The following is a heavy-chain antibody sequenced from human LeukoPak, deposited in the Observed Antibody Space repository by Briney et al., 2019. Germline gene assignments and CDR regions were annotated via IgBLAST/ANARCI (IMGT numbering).Heavy chain of an antibody. CDR2: ISGSGGST. J-gene: IGHJ4*02. V-gene: IGHV3-23*01. D-gene: IGHD3-3*01. Sequence: GGSLRLSCAASGFTFSSYAMSWVRQAPGKGLEWVSAISGSGGSTYYADSVKGRFTISRDNSKNTLYLQMNSLRAEDTAVYYCATDLYYDFWSGYSTFDYWGQGTLVTVSS. CDR3: ATDLYYDFWSGYSTFDY. CDR1: GFTFSSYA.